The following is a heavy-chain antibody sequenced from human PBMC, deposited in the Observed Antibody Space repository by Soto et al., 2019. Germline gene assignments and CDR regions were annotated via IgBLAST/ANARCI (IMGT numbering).Heavy chain of an antibody. CDR2: IRSEVYSYAT. CDR1: GFTFSDST. V-gene: IGHV3-73*02. Sequence: EVQLVESGGGLVQPGGSLKVSCAASGFTFSDSTIHWVRQASGKGLEWVGRIRSEVYSYATVCAASVKDRFTISRDDSKNTAYLQMNSLKIEGTAVYYCSRCSGSYGMDVWGQGTTVTVSS. J-gene: IGHJ6*02. CDR3: SRCSGSYGMDV. D-gene: IGHD3-10*02.